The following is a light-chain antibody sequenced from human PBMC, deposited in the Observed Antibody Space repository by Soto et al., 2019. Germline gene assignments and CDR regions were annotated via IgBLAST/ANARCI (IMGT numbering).Light chain of an antibody. CDR3: SSYTRSSTHV. J-gene: IGLJ1*01. CDR2: DVS. V-gene: IGLV2-14*01. Sequence: QSALTQPASVSGSPGQSITISCTGTSSDVGGYNYVSWYQQHPGKAPKLMIYDVSNRPSGVSNRFSGSKSGNTASLTISGLQAEDEADDYCSSYTRSSTHVFGTGTKLTV. CDR1: SSDVGGYNY.